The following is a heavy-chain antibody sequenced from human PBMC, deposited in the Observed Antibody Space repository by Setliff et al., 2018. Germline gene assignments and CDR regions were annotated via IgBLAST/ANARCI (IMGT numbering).Heavy chain of an antibody. V-gene: IGHV4-61*09. D-gene: IGHD3-3*01. CDR3: ARQGYYNFWSGYSEYYYYYMDV. J-gene: IGHJ6*03. CDR2: IHSSGSA. Sequence: PSETLSLTCTVSGASISSGSYYWSWIRQPAGKGLEWVGHIHSSGSANYNSSLESRLTMSLDPSKKQFSLKLSSVTAADTAVYYCARQGYYNFWSGYSEYYYYYMDVWGKGTTVTVSS. CDR1: GASISSGSYY.